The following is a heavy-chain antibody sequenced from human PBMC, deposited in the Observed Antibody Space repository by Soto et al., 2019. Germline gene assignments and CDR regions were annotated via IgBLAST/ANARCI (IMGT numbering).Heavy chain of an antibody. CDR3: ARGGQECRATGCFYIYDGLDV. CDR1: GYAFDHSG. V-gene: IGHV1-18*01. D-gene: IGHD2-2*01. J-gene: IGHJ6*02. CDR2: IIAYNFNT. Sequence: ASVTVSCKSFGYAFDHSGVGWVRQAPRQVLEWVGWIIAYNFNTHHTQNVKGRVTMTTATPTGKAYMELRSRRSDDTAVYYCARGGQECRATGCFYIYDGLDVWGQGTTVTVSS.